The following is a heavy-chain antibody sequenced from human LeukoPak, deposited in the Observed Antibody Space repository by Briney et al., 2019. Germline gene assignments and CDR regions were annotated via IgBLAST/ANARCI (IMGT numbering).Heavy chain of an antibody. Sequence: SETLSLTCTVSGGFISSSSYFWGWIRQPPGKGLEWIGTIYYNERTYYSPSLKSRVTVSVDTSNNQFSLRLSSVTAADTAVYYCARGGYSYGQSFFDYWGQGTLVTVSS. CDR1: GGFISSSSYF. CDR3: ARGGYSYGQSFFDY. J-gene: IGHJ4*02. D-gene: IGHD5-18*01. V-gene: IGHV4-39*01. CDR2: IYYNERT.